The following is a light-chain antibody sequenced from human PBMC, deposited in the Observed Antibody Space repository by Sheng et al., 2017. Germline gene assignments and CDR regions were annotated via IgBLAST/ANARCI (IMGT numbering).Light chain of an antibody. V-gene: IGLV2-14*03. CDR3: SSYTSGSTLV. CDR2: DVN. CDR1: SSDVGGYNY. J-gene: IGLJ3*02. Sequence: QSALTQPASVSGSPGQSITISCTGTSSDVGGYNYVSWYQQHPGKAPKLMIYDVNIRPSGVSNRFSGSKSDNTASLTISGLQAEDEADYYCSSYTSGSTLVFGGGTKLTVL.